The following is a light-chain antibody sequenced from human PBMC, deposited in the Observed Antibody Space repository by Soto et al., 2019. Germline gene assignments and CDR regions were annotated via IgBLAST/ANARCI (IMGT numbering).Light chain of an antibody. V-gene: IGLV2-11*01. CDR1: SSDVGGYHY. Sequence: QSALTQPRSVSGSPGQSVTISCTGTSSDVGGYHYVSWYQQHPGKAPKLMLYDVSKRPSGVPDRFSGSKSGNTASLTISGLQAEDEADYYCCSYAGRYTWVFGGGTKVT. CDR2: DVS. CDR3: CSYAGRYTWV. J-gene: IGLJ2*01.